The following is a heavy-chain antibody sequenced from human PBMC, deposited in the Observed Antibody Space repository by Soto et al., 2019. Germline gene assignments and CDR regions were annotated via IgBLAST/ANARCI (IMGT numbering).Heavy chain of an antibody. Sequence: GGSLRLSCAASGFTFSSYAMHWVRQAPGKGLEWVAVISYDGSNKYYADSVKGRFTISRDNSKNTLYLQMNSLRAEDTAVYYCAREGPPIQLWFHNWFDPWGQGTLVTVSS. V-gene: IGHV3-30-3*01. D-gene: IGHD5-18*01. CDR2: ISYDGSNK. CDR3: AREGPPIQLWFHNWFDP. CDR1: GFTFSSYA. J-gene: IGHJ5*02.